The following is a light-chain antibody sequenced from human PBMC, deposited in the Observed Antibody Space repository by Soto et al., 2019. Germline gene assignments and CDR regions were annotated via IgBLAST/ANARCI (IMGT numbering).Light chain of an antibody. CDR2: DAS. J-gene: IGKJ1*01. V-gene: IGKV1-5*01. CDR1: QNINNW. CDR3: QQYSSHST. Sequence: DIQMTQSPSTLSASVGDRVTITCRASQNINNWLAWYQQKPGKAPNLLIYDASSLESGVPSRFSGSGSGTEFTLTISILQPDDFATYYCQQYSSHSTFGQGTKVDIK.